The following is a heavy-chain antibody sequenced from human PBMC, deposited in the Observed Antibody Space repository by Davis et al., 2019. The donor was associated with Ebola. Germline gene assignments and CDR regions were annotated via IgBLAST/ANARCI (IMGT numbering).Heavy chain of an antibody. CDR3: ASAHKWELFGRYGMDV. D-gene: IGHD1-26*01. CDR1: GFTFSSYA. Sequence: GGSLRLSCAASGFTFSSYAMSWVRQAPGKGLEWVSGISGGGGSTYYADSVKGRFSISRDNSKSTLYLQMNSLRAEDTAVYYCASAHKWELFGRYGMDVWGQGTTVTVSS. J-gene: IGHJ6*02. V-gene: IGHV3-23*01. CDR2: ISGGGGST.